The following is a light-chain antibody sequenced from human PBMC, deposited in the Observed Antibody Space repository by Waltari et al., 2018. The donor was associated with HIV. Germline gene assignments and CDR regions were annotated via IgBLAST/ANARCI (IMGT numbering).Light chain of an antibody. V-gene: IGKV1-12*01. CDR2: AAS. J-gene: IGKJ4*01. CDR3: QQADSLPLT. Sequence: IQLTQPPSYVSASVGDTITVTCRASQDISRSLAWYQQKPGKAPELLIFAASTLQSGVSSRFSGSGSGTSFTLTINTLRTEDFATYYCQQADSLPLTFGGGTKVEI. CDR1: QDISRS.